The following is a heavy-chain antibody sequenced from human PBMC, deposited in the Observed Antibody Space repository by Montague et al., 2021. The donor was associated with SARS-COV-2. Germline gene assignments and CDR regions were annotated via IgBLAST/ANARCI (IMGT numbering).Heavy chain of an antibody. D-gene: IGHD3-22*01. CDR2: IYDSGST. CDR3: ARRGREHLPVVTTIGGFDI. CDR1: GGSISSSNYY. J-gene: IGHJ3*02. Sequence: SETLSLTCTVSGGSISSSNYYWDWIRQPPGKGLEWIGSIYDSGSTYYNPSLKSRVTISVDTSKNHFSLKLSSVTAADTAVYYCARRGREHLPVVTTIGGFDIWGQGTTVTVSS. V-gene: IGHV4-39*02.